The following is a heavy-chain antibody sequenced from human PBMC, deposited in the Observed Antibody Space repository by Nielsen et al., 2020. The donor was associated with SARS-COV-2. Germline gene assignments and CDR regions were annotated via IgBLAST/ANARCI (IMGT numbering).Heavy chain of an antibody. V-gene: IGHV4-30-4*01. J-gene: IGHJ6*02. Sequence: SETLSLTCTVSGGSISSGDYYWSWIRQPPGKGLEWIGYIYYSGSTYYNPSLKSRVTISVDTSKNQFSLKLSSVTAADTAVYYCARDRFDYYYYGMDVWGQGTTVTVSS. CDR2: IYYSGST. CDR1: GGSISSGDYY. CDR3: ARDRFDYYYYGMDV. D-gene: IGHD3-16*01.